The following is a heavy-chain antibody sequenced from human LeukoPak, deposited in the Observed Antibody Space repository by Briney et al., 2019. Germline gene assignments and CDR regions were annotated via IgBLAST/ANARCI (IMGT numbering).Heavy chain of an antibody. CDR1: GYSFTSYW. V-gene: IGHV5-51*01. D-gene: IGHD1-1*01. CDR3: ARRGGGSTGGFYFDY. Sequence: GESLKISCKGSGYSFTSYWIGWVRQLPGKGLEWMGIIYPGDSDTRYSPSFQGQVTISADKSINTAYLQWSSLKASDTAMYYCARRGGGSTGGFYFDYWGQGSLVTVSS. CDR2: IYPGDSDT. J-gene: IGHJ4*02.